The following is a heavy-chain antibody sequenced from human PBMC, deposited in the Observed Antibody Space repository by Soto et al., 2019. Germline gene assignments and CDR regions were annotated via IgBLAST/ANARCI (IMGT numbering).Heavy chain of an antibody. Sequence: QVHLVQSGAEVKKPGASVKVSCNGSGYTFTSYGITWVRQAPGQGLEWMGWISAHNGNTNYAQKFQGRVTVTRDTSTSTAYMELRSLRSDDTAVYYCARGRDGDYWGQGALVTVSS. CDR2: ISAHNGNT. J-gene: IGHJ4*02. CDR3: ARGRDGDY. CDR1: GYTFTSYG. D-gene: IGHD6-6*01. V-gene: IGHV1-18*01.